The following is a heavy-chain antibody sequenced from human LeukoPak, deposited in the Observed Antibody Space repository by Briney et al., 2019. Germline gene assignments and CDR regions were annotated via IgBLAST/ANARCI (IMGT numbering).Heavy chain of an antibody. CDR1: GFTFDDYA. J-gene: IGHJ4*02. V-gene: IGHV3-43D*03. CDR2: ISWDGGST. D-gene: IGHD3-16*01. Sequence: GGSLRLSCAASGFTFDDYAMHWVRQAPGKGLEWVSLISWDGGSTYYADSVKGRFTISRDNSKNSLYLQMNSLRAGDTALYYCAKEGGQYYFDYWGQGTLVTVSS. CDR3: AKEGGQYYFDY.